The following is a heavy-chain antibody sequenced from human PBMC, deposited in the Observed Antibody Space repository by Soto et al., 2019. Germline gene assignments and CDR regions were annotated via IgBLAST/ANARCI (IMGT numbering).Heavy chain of an antibody. Sequence: GGSLRLSCAASGFTFSSYSMNWVRQAPGKGLEWVSSISSSSSYIYYADSVKGRFTISRDNAKNSLYLQMNSLRAEDTAVYYCARTRQADYGMDVWAKGPRSPSP. V-gene: IGHV3-21*01. J-gene: IGHJ6*02. CDR3: ARTRQADYGMDV. CDR1: GFTFSSYS. CDR2: ISSSSSYI.